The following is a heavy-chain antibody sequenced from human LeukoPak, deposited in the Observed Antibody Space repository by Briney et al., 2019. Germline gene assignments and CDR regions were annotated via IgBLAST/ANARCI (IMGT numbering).Heavy chain of an antibody. D-gene: IGHD3-22*01. CDR1: GGSISSYY. Sequence: SETLSLTCTVSGGSISSYYWSWIRQPPGKGLEWVGYIYYSGSTNYNPSLKSRVTISVDTSKNQFSLKLSSVTAADTAVYYCARERGYYGYYFDYWGQGTLVTVSS. V-gene: IGHV4-59*01. CDR2: IYYSGST. CDR3: ARERGYYGYYFDY. J-gene: IGHJ4*02.